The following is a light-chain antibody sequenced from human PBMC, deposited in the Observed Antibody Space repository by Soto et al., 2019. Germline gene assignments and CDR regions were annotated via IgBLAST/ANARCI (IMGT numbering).Light chain of an antibody. V-gene: IGLV1-47*01. J-gene: IGLJ3*02. CDR1: SSNIGSNY. CDR2: RNN. CDR3: AAWDDSLSGWV. Sequence: QSVLTQPPSAPGTPGQRVTISCSGSSSNIGSNYVYWYQQLPGTAPKLLIYRNNLRPSGVPDRFSGSKSGTSASLAISGLRSEDEADYYCAAWDDSLSGWVFGGGTKVTVL.